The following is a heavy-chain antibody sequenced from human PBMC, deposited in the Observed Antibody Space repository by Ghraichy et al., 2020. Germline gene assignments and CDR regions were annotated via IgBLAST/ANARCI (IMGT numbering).Heavy chain of an antibody. CDR2: IIPIFGTA. CDR1: GGTFSSYA. CDR3: ATPTPFRTSSDSSSWYGDYYYGMDV. J-gene: IGHJ6*04. Sequence: SVKVSCKASGGTFSSYAISWVRQAPGQGLEWMGGIIPIFGTANYAQKFQGRVTITADESTSTAYMELSSLRSEDTAVYYCATPTPFRTSSDSSSWYGDYYYGMDVWGKKTTVTVS. V-gene: IGHV1-69*13. D-gene: IGHD6-13*01.